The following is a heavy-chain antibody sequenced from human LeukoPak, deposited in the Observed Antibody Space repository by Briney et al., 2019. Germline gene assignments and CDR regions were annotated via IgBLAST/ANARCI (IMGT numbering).Heavy chain of an antibody. CDR2: IYSGGST. CDR3: ARDATGRYDFWSGYYYYYYYMDV. V-gene: IGHV3-66*02. Sequence: GGSLRLSXAASGFTVSSNYMSWVRQAPGKGLEWVSVIYSGGSTYYADSVKGRFTISRDNSKNTLYLQMNSLRAEDTAVYYCARDATGRYDFWSGYYYYYYYMDVWGKGTTVTVSS. D-gene: IGHD3-3*01. CDR1: GFTVSSNY. J-gene: IGHJ6*03.